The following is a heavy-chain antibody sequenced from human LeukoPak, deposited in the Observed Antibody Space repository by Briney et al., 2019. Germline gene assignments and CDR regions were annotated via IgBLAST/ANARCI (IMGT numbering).Heavy chain of an antibody. CDR2: IIPIFGTA. Sequence: SVKVSCKASGGTFSSYAISWVRQAPGQGLEWMGGIIPIFGTANYAQKVQGRATITTDESPSTAYMELSSLRSEDTAVYYCASGGGRDGYNLRFQTPIAYWGQGTLVTVYS. V-gene: IGHV1-69*05. CDR3: ASGGGRDGYNLRFQTPIAY. CDR1: GGTFSSYA. J-gene: IGHJ4*02. D-gene: IGHD5-24*01.